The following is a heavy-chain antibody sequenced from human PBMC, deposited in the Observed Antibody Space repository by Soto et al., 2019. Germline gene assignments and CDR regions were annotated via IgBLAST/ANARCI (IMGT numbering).Heavy chain of an antibody. Sequence: QVQLVQSGAEVKKPGSSVKVSCKASGGTFSNYAISWVRQAPGQGLEWMGGITPFFGTANYAQKFQGRVTITADESMSTAYMELSGLRSEDTAVYYCAQTLGSAVAGPGRFDLWGRGTLVTVSS. V-gene: IGHV1-69*12. CDR3: AQTLGSAVAGPGRFDL. D-gene: IGHD6-19*01. J-gene: IGHJ2*01. CDR1: GGTFSNYA. CDR2: ITPFFGTA.